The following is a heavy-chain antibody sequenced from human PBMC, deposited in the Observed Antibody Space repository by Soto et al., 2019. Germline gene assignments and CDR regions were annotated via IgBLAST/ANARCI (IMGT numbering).Heavy chain of an antibody. J-gene: IGHJ6*02. D-gene: IGHD4-4*01. V-gene: IGHV4-59*01. CDR2: VYHSGST. CDR1: GDSISSYF. Sequence: SETLSLTCTVSGDSISSYFWSWIRQPPGKGLEWIGCVYHSGSTNYSPSLKRRVSISVDTSKNQFSLRLTSVTAADTAVYYCARTYSSSYSRYPVYYGMDVWGQGTPVTVSS. CDR3: ARTYSSSYSRYPVYYGMDV.